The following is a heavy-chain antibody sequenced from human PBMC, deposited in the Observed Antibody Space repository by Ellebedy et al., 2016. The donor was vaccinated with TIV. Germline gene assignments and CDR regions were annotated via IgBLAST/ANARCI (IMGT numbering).Heavy chain of an antibody. CDR3: ARVALYYGYYYYGMDV. J-gene: IGHJ6*02. D-gene: IGHD3-16*01. CDR2: IYYSGST. Sequence: GSLRLXXTVSGGSISSSSYYWGWIRQPPGKGLEWIGSIYYSGSTYYNPSLKSRVTISVDTSKNQFSLKLSSVTAADTAVYYCARVALYYGYYYYGMDVWGQGTTVTVSS. CDR1: GGSISSSSYY. V-gene: IGHV4-39*07.